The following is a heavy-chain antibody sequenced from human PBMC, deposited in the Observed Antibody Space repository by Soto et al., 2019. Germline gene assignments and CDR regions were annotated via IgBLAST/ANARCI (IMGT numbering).Heavy chain of an antibody. V-gene: IGHV5-51*01. CDR3: ARHRAPSGAFQKHFDY. J-gene: IGHJ4*02. CDR1: GYSFTNHW. D-gene: IGHD1-26*01. Sequence: GESLKISCRGSGYSFTNHWIGWVRQVPGKGLEWMGIIYPGDSDTRYSPSFQGQVTISADKSISTAYLQWSSLKASDTAMYYCARHRAPSGAFQKHFDYWGQGILVTVSS. CDR2: IYPGDSDT.